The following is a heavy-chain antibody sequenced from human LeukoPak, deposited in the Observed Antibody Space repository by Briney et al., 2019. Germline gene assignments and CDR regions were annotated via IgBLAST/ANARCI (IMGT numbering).Heavy chain of an antibody. CDR1: GGSFSGYY. Sequence: SETLSLTSAAYGGSFSGYYWSWIRQPPGKGLEWIGEINHSGSTNYNPSLKSRVTISVDTSKNQFSLKLSSVTAADTAVYYCARGTTSGSYLFDYWGQGTLVTVSS. V-gene: IGHV4-34*01. J-gene: IGHJ4*02. CDR2: INHSGST. CDR3: ARGTTSGSYLFDY. D-gene: IGHD1-26*01.